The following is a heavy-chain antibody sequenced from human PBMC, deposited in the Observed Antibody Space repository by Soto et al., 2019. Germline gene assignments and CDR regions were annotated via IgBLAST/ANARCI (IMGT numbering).Heavy chain of an antibody. J-gene: IGHJ6*02. Sequence: PGGSLRLSCAASGFTFSSYAMHWVRQAPGKGLEWVAVISYDGSNKYYADSVKGRFTISRDNSKNTLYLQMNSLRAEDTAVYYCAGSSSSPLNYYYYYGMDVWGQGTTVTVSS. CDR3: AGSSSSPLNYYYYYGMDV. V-gene: IGHV3-30-3*01. CDR1: GFTFSSYA. CDR2: ISYDGSNK. D-gene: IGHD6-6*01.